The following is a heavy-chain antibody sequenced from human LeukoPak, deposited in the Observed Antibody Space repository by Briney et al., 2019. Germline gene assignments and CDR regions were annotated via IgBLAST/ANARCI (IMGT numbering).Heavy chain of an antibody. Sequence: GGSLRLSCEASGSGFTFGNFGLSWVRQAPGKGLEWLSGISGSGYYTYYADSVKGRFTISRDNSKNTLYLQMNSLRAEDTAVYYCAKGGSSGWYGTFDYWGQGTLVTVSS. V-gene: IGHV3-23*01. CDR3: AKGGSSGWYGTFDY. D-gene: IGHD6-19*01. CDR2: ISGSGYYT. CDR1: GSGFTFGNFG. J-gene: IGHJ4*02.